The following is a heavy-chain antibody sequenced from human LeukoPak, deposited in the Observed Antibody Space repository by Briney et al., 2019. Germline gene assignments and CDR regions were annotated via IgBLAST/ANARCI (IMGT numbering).Heavy chain of an antibody. J-gene: IGHJ3*02. CDR1: RYTFTGYY. Sequence: ASVKVSCKTSRYTFTGYYMHWVRQAPGQGLEWMGWINPNSGGINYAQKFQGRVTMTRDTSISTAYMELSRLRSDDTAVYYCVRVGLGSCSSTTCYGRAFDIWGQGTMVTVFS. V-gene: IGHV1-2*02. D-gene: IGHD2-2*01. CDR3: VRVGLGSCSSTTCYGRAFDI. CDR2: INPNSGGI.